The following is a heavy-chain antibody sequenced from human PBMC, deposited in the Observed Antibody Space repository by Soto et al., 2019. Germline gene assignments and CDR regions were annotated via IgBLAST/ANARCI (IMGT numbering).Heavy chain of an antibody. J-gene: IGHJ4*02. D-gene: IGHD2-21*02. Sequence: GESLKISCKGSGYSFTSYWIGWVRQMPGKGLEWMGIIYPGDSDTRYSPSFQGQVTISADKSISTAYLQWSSLKASDTAMYYCARHPPIEYCGGDCYSPTDYWGQGTLVTVSS. CDR2: IYPGDSDT. CDR3: ARHPPIEYCGGDCYSPTDY. CDR1: GYSFTSYW. V-gene: IGHV5-51*01.